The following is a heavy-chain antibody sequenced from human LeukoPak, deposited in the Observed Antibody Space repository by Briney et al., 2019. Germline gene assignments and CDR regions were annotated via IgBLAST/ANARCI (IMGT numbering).Heavy chain of an antibody. V-gene: IGHV4-30-2*01. CDR3: AVTMVRGVTKFDY. J-gene: IGHJ4*02. Sequence: SQTLSLTCAVSGGSISSGGYSWSWIRQPPGKGLEWIGYIYHSGSTYYNPSLKSRVTISVDRSKNQFSLKLSSVTAADTAVYYCAVTMVRGVTKFDYWGQGTLVTVSS. CDR2: IYHSGST. CDR1: GGSISSGGYS. D-gene: IGHD3-10*01.